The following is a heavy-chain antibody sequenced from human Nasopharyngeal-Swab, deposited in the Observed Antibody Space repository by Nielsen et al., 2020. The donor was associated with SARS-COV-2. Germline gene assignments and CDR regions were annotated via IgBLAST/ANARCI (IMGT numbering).Heavy chain of an antibody. D-gene: IGHD3-22*01. CDR2: IGSFGSTI. V-gene: IGHV3-48*03. CDR3: ARGDSSGLPQAVYGIDV. CDR1: GFSLSSYE. J-gene: IGHJ6*02. Sequence: GESLKISCAASGFSLSSYEMNWVRQAPGKGLEWVSYIGSFGSTIYSDSVKGRITVSRDNAKNSLYLQMNSLRAEDTAVYYCARGDSSGLPQAVYGIDVWGQGTTVSVSS.